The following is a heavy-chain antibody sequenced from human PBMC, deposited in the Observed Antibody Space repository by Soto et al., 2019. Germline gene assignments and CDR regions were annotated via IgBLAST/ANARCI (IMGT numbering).Heavy chain of an antibody. CDR2: INHSGST. Sequence: QVQLQQWGAGLLKPSETLSLTCAVYGGSFSGYYWSWIRQPPGKGLEWIGEINHSGSTNYNPSLKSRVTISVDTSKNQLSLKLSSVTAADTAVYYCARGYCSGGSCYSGLDYWGQGTLVTVSS. D-gene: IGHD2-15*01. CDR3: ARGYCSGGSCYSGLDY. J-gene: IGHJ4*02. V-gene: IGHV4-34*01. CDR1: GGSFSGYY.